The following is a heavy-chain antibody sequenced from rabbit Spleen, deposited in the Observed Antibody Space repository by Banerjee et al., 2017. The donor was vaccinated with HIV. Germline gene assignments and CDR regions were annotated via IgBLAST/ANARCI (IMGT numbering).Heavy chain of an antibody. CDR3: ARDDASSGYYYFNL. Sequence: QEQLEESGGDLVKPEGSLTLTCTASGFSFSSSYWICWVRQAPGKGLEWIACIYAGSSGSAYYASWAKGRFTISKTSSTTVTLQMTSLTAADTATYFCARDDASSGYYYFNLWGPGTLVTVS. CDR1: GFSFSSSYW. V-gene: IGHV1S45*01. J-gene: IGHJ4*01. CDR2: IYAGSSGSA. D-gene: IGHD1-1*01.